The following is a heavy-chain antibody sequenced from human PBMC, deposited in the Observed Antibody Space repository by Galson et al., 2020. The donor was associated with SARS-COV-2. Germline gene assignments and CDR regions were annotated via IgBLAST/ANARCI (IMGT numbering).Heavy chain of an antibody. CDR2: ISSSSSYI. Sequence: GESLKISCASSGCTFSSYSMHWVRQAPGQGLESVSSISSSSSYIYYADSVKRRFTISRDNAKNSLYLQMNSLRAEDTAVYYCARDLARYYDILVSSGVGYWGQGTLVTVSS. CDR3: ARDLARYYDILVSSGVGY. D-gene: IGHD3-9*01. J-gene: IGHJ4*02. V-gene: IGHV3-21*01. CDR1: GCTFSSYS.